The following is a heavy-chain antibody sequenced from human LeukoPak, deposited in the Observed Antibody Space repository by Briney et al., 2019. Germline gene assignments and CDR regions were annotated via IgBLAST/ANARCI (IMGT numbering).Heavy chain of an antibody. D-gene: IGHD3-22*01. CDR1: GFTFDDYA. CDR3: AKDSSGYYWDY. J-gene: IGHJ4*02. CDR2: ISWDGGST. V-gene: IGHV3-43D*03. Sequence: PGGSLRLSXAASGFTFDDYAMHWVRQAPGKGLEWVSLISWDGGSTYYADSVKGRFTISRDNSKNSLYLQMNSLRAEDTALYYCAKDSSGYYWDYWGQGALVTVSS.